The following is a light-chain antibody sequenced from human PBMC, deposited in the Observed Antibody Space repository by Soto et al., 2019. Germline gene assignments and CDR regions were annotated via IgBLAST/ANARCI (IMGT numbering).Light chain of an antibody. J-gene: IGKJ3*01. Sequence: DIQMTQSPSSLSASXXXRVSITCQASQDIRTSLSWFQQKPGRAPKLLIYGASNLETGVPSRFRGSGSGTDFTFTISSLQPEDIATYYCQHYDNLPPFTFGPGTKVDIK. CDR3: QHYDNLPPFT. CDR2: GAS. CDR1: QDIRTS. V-gene: IGKV1-33*01.